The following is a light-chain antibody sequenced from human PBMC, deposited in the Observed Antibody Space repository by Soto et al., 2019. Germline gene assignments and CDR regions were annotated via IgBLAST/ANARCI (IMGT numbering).Light chain of an antibody. CDR2: EVT. CDR3: SSYGCDNNWGF. V-gene: IGLV2-8*01. J-gene: IGLJ2*01. Sequence: QSALTQPPSASGSPGQSVTIACTGTSSDVGGYDYVSWYQQQSGKTPKLIIYEVTKRPSGVPDRFSGPKSGNTASLTVSGLQAEDDADHSCSSYGCDNNWGFFGRGTKLIVL. CDR1: SSDVGGYDY.